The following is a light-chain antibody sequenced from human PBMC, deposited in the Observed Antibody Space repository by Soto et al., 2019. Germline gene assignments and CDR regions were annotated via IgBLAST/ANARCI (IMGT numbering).Light chain of an antibody. V-gene: IGLV1-44*01. Sequence: QSVLTQPPSASGTPGQRVIISCSGSSSNFGGNTANWYQQFPGTAPKVLIYGNDQRPSGVPDRFSGSKSGTSASLAISGLQSEDEADYYCAAWDDRLKGWVFGGGTKLTVL. CDR3: AAWDDRLKGWV. J-gene: IGLJ3*02. CDR2: GND. CDR1: SSNFGGNT.